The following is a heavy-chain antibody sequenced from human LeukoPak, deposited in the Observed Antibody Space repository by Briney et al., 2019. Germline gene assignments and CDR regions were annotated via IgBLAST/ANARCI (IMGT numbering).Heavy chain of an antibody. J-gene: IGHJ4*02. Sequence: PGGSLRLSCAASGFTFSSYAMSWVRQAPGKGLGWVSAISGSGGSTYYADSVKGRFTISRDNSKNTLYLQMNSLRAEDTAVYYCAKVWGVVVAAPFDYWGQGTLVTVSS. CDR2: ISGSGGST. CDR1: GFTFSSYA. D-gene: IGHD2-15*01. CDR3: AKVWGVVVAAPFDY. V-gene: IGHV3-23*01.